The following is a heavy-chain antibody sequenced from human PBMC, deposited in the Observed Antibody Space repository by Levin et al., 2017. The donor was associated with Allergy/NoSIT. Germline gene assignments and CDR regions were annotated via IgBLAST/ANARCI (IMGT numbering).Heavy chain of an antibody. CDR3: AKDPGDYGDNSQNWFDP. J-gene: IGHJ5*02. V-gene: IGHV3-23*01. D-gene: IGHD4-23*01. Sequence: GGSLRLSCAASGFTFSSYAMIWVRQAPGRGLEWVSAISGSGGSTYYADSVEGRFTISRDNSKNTVYLQMNSLRAEDSALYYCAKDPGDYGDNSQNWFDPWGQGTLVTVSS. CDR2: ISGSGGST. CDR1: GFTFSSYA.